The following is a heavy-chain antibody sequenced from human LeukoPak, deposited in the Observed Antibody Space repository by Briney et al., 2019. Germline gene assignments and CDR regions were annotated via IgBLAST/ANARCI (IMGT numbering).Heavy chain of an antibody. CDR1: GGTFSSYA. CDR3: ARDLNYPTFNWFDP. J-gene: IGHJ5*02. CDR2: IIPIFGTA. D-gene: IGHD4-11*01. Sequence: SVKVSCKASGGTFSSYAISWVRQAPGQGLEWMGGIIPIFGTANYAQKFQGRVTTTADESTSTAYMELSSLRSEDTAVYYCARDLNYPTFNWFDPWGQGTLVTVSS. V-gene: IGHV1-69*13.